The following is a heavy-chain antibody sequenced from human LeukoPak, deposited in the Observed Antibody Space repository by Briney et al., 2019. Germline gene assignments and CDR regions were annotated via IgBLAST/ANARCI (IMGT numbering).Heavy chain of an antibody. CDR3: ARGSGSGWPLDR. CDR2: MYAGGST. J-gene: IGHJ5*02. CDR1: GVIVRRNF. D-gene: IGHD6-19*01. Sequence: PGGSLRLSCAASGVIVRRNFMSWVRQAPGKGLQWVAIMYAGGSTDYSESVRGRFHTSRGTSNNTLSLQMNSLRAEDTAVYYCARGSGSGWPLDRWGQGTLVTVSS. V-gene: IGHV3-53*01.